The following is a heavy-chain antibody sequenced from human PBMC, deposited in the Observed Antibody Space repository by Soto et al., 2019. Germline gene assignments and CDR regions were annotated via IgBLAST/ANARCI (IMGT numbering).Heavy chain of an antibody. CDR2: VTPNSGDT. CDR1: GYSFTDYF. J-gene: IGHJ4*02. D-gene: IGHD4-17*01. V-gene: IGHV1-2*02. CDR3: ARTTVTGTIYYFDP. Sequence: ASVKVSCKASGYSFTDYFIQWVRQAPGQGLEWMGWVTPNSGDTKYAQRFQGRVTMTRDTSINTAYMELSELTSDDTAVYYCARTTVTGTIYYFDPWGQGSLVTVSS.